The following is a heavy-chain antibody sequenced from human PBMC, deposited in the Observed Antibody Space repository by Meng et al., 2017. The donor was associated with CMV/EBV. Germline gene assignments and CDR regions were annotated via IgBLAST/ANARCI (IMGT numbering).Heavy chain of an antibody. CDR2: IKQDGSEK. V-gene: IGHV3-7*01. D-gene: IGHD5-24*01. J-gene: IGHJ5*02. Sequence: GESLKISCAASGFTFSSYWMSWVSQAPGKGLEWVANIKQDGSEKYYVDSVKGRFTISRDNAKNSLYLQMNSLRAEDTAVYYCARDKRFQGWFDPWGQGTLVTVSS. CDR1: GFTFSSYW. CDR3: ARDKRFQGWFDP.